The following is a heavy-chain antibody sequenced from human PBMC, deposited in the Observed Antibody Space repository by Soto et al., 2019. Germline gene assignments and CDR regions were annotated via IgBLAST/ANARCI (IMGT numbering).Heavy chain of an antibody. CDR2: IYYSGST. Sequence: PSETLSLTCTVSGGSISSGGYYWSWIRQHPGKGLEWIGYIYYSGSTYYNPSLKSRVTISVDTSKNQFSLKLSSVTAADTAVYYCARGRSSTSPYHIGYWGQGTLVTVSS. J-gene: IGHJ4*02. V-gene: IGHV4-31*03. D-gene: IGHD2-2*01. CDR1: GGSISSGGYY. CDR3: ARGRSSTSPYHIGY.